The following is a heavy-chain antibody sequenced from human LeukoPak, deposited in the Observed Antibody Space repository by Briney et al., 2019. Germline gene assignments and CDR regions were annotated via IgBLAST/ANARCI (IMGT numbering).Heavy chain of an antibody. J-gene: IGHJ4*02. CDR3: ARVRYYGSGSLVYYFDY. D-gene: IGHD3-10*01. Sequence: SETLSLTCTVSGGSISSSSYYWGWIRQPPGKGLEWIGSIYYSGSTYYNPSLKSRVTISVDTSKNQFSLKLSSVTAADTAVYYCARVRYYGSGSLVYYFDYWGQGTLVTVSS. CDR2: IYYSGST. V-gene: IGHV4-39*07. CDR1: GGSISSSSYY.